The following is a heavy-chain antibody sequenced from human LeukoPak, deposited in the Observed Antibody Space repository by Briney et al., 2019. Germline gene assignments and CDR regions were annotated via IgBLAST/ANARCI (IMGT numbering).Heavy chain of an antibody. CDR1: GYTFTSFC. CDR3: VRGWWSFDY. Sequence: GESLKISCKGSGYTFTSFCIGWVRQMPGKGLEWMASIYPGDSDTTYSPSFQGQVTISADKSSSPAYLRLSSLKASDTAIYYCVRGWWSFDYWGQGSLVTVSS. J-gene: IGHJ4*02. D-gene: IGHD3-16*01. V-gene: IGHV5-51*01. CDR2: IYPGDSDT.